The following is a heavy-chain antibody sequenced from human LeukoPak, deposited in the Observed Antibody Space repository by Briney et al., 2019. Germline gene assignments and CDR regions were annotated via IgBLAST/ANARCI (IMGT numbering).Heavy chain of an antibody. CDR1: GFTFSRYW. V-gene: IGHV3-74*01. J-gene: IGHJ1*01. Sequence: GGSLRLSCAASGFTFSRYWMHWVCQAPEKGLVWVSRVNTDETTTTYADSVKGRFIISRDNAKNTLYLQMYSLRAEDTAVYYCAKDRASSIAARPRYFQHWGQGTLVTVSS. CDR2: VNTDETTT. D-gene: IGHD6-6*01. CDR3: AKDRASSIAARPRYFQH.